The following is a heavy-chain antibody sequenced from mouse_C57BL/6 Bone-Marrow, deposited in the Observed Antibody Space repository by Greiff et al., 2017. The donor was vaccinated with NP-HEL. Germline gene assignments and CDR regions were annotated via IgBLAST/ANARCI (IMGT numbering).Heavy chain of an antibody. J-gene: IGHJ2*01. Sequence: ESGPGLVKPSQSLSLTCSVTGYSITSGYYWNWIRQFPGNKLEWMGYISYDGSNNYNPSLKNRISITRDTSKNQFFLKLNSVTTEDTATYYCARGDLYYGVDYWGQGTTLTVSS. D-gene: IGHD1-1*01. CDR1: GYSITSGYY. V-gene: IGHV3-6*01. CDR2: ISYDGSN. CDR3: ARGDLYYGVDY.